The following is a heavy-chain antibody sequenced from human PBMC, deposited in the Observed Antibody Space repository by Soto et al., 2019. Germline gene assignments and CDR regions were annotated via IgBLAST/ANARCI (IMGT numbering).Heavy chain of an antibody. CDR1: GGSFSGYY. Sequence: PSETLSLTCAVYGGSFSGYYWSWIRQPPGKGLEWIGEINHSGSTNYNPSLKSRVTISVDTSKNQFSLKLSSVTAADTAVYYCARIYDSSHWFDPWGQGTLVTVSS. J-gene: IGHJ5*02. V-gene: IGHV4-34*01. CDR2: INHSGST. D-gene: IGHD3-22*01. CDR3: ARIYDSSHWFDP.